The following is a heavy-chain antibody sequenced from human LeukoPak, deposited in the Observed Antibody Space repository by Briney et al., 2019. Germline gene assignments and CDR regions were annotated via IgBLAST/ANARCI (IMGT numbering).Heavy chain of an antibody. Sequence: GGSLRLSCAASGFTFSSYGMHWVRQAPGKGLEWVAVIWYDGSDKYYADSVKGRFTISRDNSKNTLYLQMNSLRAEDTAVYYCAKAAEGARYYYYYMDVWGKGTTVTVSS. CDR2: IWYDGSDK. D-gene: IGHD1-26*01. J-gene: IGHJ6*03. V-gene: IGHV3-33*06. CDR1: GFTFSSYG. CDR3: AKAAEGARYYYYYMDV.